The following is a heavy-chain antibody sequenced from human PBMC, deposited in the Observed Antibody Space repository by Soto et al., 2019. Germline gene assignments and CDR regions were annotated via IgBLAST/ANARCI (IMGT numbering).Heavy chain of an antibody. Sequence: SETLSLTCTVSGGSINNHYWSWIRQPPGKGLEWIGYIDYTGATNYSPSLASRVTISVDTSKNQFSLKLTPLTAADTAIYYCARANWYFDYWGQGTLVTVSS. D-gene: IGHD7-27*01. CDR3: ARANWYFDY. V-gene: IGHV4-59*11. CDR1: GGSINNHY. J-gene: IGHJ4*02. CDR2: IDYTGAT.